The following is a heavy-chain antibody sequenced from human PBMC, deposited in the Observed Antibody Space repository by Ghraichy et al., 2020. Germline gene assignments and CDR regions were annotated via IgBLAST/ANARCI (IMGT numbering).Heavy chain of an antibody. Sequence: ASVKVSCKASGYTFVNYYIHWVRQAPGQGLEWMGIINPNGGGTSYAQKFQGRVTMTRDTSTSTVYMELSSLRSDDTAVFYCARAGQQLEPFYFDYWGQGTLVTVSS. CDR1: GYTFVNYY. CDR3: ARAGQQLEPFYFDY. CDR2: INPNGGGT. D-gene: IGHD6-13*01. V-gene: IGHV1-46*01. J-gene: IGHJ4*02.